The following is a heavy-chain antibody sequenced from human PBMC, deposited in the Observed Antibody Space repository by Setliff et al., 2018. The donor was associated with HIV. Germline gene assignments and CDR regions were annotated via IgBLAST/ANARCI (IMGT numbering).Heavy chain of an antibody. CDR2: IYYTGTT. CDR1: GVSVSGTAYY. CDR3: ARQQGDSRGFYPHFDY. D-gene: IGHD3-22*01. V-gene: IGHV4-39*01. Sequence: SETLSLTCTVSGVSVSGTAYYWAWIRQPPGRGLEWIGSIYYTGTTNYNSSLKSRISMSMVSSKKQVFLKLSDVSAADTAVYYCARQQGDSRGFYPHFDYWGQGRLVTVSS. J-gene: IGHJ4*02.